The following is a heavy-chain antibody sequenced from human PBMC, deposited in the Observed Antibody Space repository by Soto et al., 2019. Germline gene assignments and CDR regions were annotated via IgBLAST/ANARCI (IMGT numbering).Heavy chain of an antibody. J-gene: IGHJ5*02. CDR3: ARSIDP. V-gene: IGHV4-31*03. CDR1: GGSISSGGYY. Sequence: QVQLQESGPGLVKPSQTLSLTCTVSGGSISSGGYYWSWIRQHPGKGLEGIGYIYYSGSTSYNPSLRSRVTISVDTPKTQFSLKLSAVTAADTAVYCCARSIDPWGQGTLVTVSS. CDR2: IYYSGST.